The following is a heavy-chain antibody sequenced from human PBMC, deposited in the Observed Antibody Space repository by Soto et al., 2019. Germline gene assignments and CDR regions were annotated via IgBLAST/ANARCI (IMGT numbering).Heavy chain of an antibody. Sequence: PGGSLRLSCAASGFTFSSYAMSWVRQAPGKGLEWVSGIKDSGSGTFYTDSVKGRFTISRDNSKNTLYLQMNSLRVEDTAVYYCVKESAAAGTPYFGYWGQGTLVTVSS. CDR3: VKESAAAGTPYFGY. D-gene: IGHD6-13*01. CDR1: GFTFSSYA. CDR2: IKDSGSGT. V-gene: IGHV3-23*01. J-gene: IGHJ4*02.